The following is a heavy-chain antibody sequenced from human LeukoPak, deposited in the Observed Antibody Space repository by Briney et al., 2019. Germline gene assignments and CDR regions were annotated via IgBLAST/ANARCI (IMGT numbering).Heavy chain of an antibody. CDR2: IKQDGSEK. D-gene: IGHD5-18*01. V-gene: IGHV3-7*01. CDR1: GFTFSSYW. CDR3: ARDRDIQLGRFYYYYYGMDV. Sequence: GGSLRLSCAASGFTFSSYWMSWVRQAPGKGLEWVANIKQDGSEKYYVDSVKGRFTISRDNAKNSLYLQMNSLRAEDTAVYYCARDRDIQLGRFYYYYYGMDVWGQGTTVTVSS. J-gene: IGHJ6*02.